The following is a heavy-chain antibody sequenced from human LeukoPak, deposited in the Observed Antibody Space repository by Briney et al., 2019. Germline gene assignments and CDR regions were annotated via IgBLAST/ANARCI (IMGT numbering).Heavy chain of an antibody. CDR2: ISSSSSTI. Sequence: PGGSLRLSCAASGFTFSSYAMSWVRQAPGKGLEWVSYISSSSSTIYYADSVKGRFTISRDNAKNSLYLQMNSLRAEDTAVYYCARDSPEAAAGNGYYFDYWGQGTLVTVSS. V-gene: IGHV3-48*04. D-gene: IGHD6-13*01. J-gene: IGHJ4*02. CDR3: ARDSPEAAAGNGYYFDY. CDR1: GFTFSSYA.